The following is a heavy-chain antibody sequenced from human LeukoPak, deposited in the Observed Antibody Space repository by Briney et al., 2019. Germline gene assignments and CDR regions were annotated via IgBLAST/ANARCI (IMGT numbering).Heavy chain of an antibody. Sequence: GGSLRLSYAAPRFTFTTFSDYVMHWARQAPGKGLEWVAAVSYDGGSEYYADSVKGRFAVSRDNSKNTLYLQMRSLRPEDTAVYYCASNFYDVGGYYYRTPVQYWGQGTPVTVSS. V-gene: IGHV3-30*09. D-gene: IGHD3-22*01. CDR3: ASNFYDVGGYYYRTPVQY. CDR1: RFTFTTFSDYV. J-gene: IGHJ4*02. CDR2: VSYDGGSE.